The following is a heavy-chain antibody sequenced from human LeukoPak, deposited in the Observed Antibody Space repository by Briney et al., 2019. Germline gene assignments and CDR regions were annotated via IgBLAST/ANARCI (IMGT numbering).Heavy chain of an antibody. Sequence: SETLSLTCTLSVGSINSSSYYWGWIRQPPGEALEWIGCIYHSGYTYYNPSLKSRVTISVDPSKSQFSLKLSSVTAADTAVYYCARDRHNDITMVRDYYFDYWGQGTLVTVSS. CDR2: IYHSGYT. CDR3: ARDRHNDITMVRDYYFDY. V-gene: IGHV4-39*02. CDR1: VGSINSSSYY. D-gene: IGHD3-10*01. J-gene: IGHJ4*02.